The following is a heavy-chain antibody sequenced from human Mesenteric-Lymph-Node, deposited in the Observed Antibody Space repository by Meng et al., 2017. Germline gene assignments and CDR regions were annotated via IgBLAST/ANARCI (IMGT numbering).Heavy chain of an antibody. CDR3: ARSIPVITWGFDF. J-gene: IGHJ4*02. D-gene: IGHD6-19*01. CDR1: GFPFSTYS. V-gene: IGHV3-21*01. CDR2: ISSSASSSDYI. Sequence: GESLKISCAASGFPFSTYSMNWVRQAPGKGLEWVSIISSSASSSDYIYYADSVKGRFTISRDNAKNSVFLQMDSLRAEDTAVYYCARSIPVITWGFDFWGLGTLVTVSS.